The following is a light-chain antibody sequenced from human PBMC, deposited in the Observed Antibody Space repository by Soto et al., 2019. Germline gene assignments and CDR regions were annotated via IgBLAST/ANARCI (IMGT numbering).Light chain of an antibody. CDR1: QGIAGS. J-gene: IGKJ1*01. Sequence: DIQLTQSPSFLSASVGDRVTITCRASQGIAGSLAWYQQKPGKPPKLLIYAESTLQSGVPSRFSGSGSGTEFTLTISSLQPDDFATYYCQQYNSYSKTFGQGTKVDIK. CDR2: AES. V-gene: IGKV1-9*01. CDR3: QQYNSYSKT.